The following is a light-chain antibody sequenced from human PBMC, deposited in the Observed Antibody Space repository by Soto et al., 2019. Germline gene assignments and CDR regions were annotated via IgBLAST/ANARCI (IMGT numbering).Light chain of an antibody. CDR1: QGISNY. CDR2: AAS. Sequence: DIQMTQSPSSLSASVGDTVTITCRASQGISNYLAWYQQKPGQDPNLLIYAASTLQSGVPSRISGSGSGTDFTLTISSLRPEDVATCYCQKYNNAPRTFGQGTKVEI. J-gene: IGKJ1*01. V-gene: IGKV1-27*01. CDR3: QKYNNAPRT.